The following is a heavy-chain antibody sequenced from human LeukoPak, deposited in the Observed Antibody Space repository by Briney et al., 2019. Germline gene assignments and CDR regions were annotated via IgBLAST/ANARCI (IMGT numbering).Heavy chain of an antibody. J-gene: IGHJ4*02. CDR2: IYSGGST. CDR3: ARALRTVVTEGGFDY. D-gene: IGHD4-23*01. CDR1: GFTFSSYG. Sequence: GGSLRLSCAASGFTFSSYGMHWVRQAPGKGLEWVSVIYSGGSTYYADSVKGRFTISRDDSKNTLYLQMNSLRAEDTAMYYCARALRTVVTEGGFDYWGQGTLVTVSS. V-gene: IGHV3-66*01.